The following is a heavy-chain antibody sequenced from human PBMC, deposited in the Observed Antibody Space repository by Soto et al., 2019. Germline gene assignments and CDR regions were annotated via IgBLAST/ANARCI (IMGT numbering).Heavy chain of an antibody. CDR1: GFTFSSYG. CDR3: AKDSSPTAGYCSGGSCYSGYYYYGMDV. D-gene: IGHD2-15*01. J-gene: IGHJ6*02. V-gene: IGHV3-30*18. CDR2: ISYDGSNK. Sequence: PGGSLRLSCAASGFTFSSYGMHWVRQAPGKGLEWVAVISYDGSNKYYADSVKGRFTISRDNSKNTLYLQMNSLRAEDTAVYYCAKDSSPTAGYCSGGSCYSGYYYYGMDVWGQGTTVTGSS.